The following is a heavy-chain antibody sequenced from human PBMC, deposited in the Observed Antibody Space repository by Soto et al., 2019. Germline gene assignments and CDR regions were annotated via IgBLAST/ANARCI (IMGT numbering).Heavy chain of an antibody. D-gene: IGHD6-6*01. CDR1: GFIFKNYA. Sequence: QVQLVGSGGGVVQPGRSLRLSCAVSGFIFKNYALNWVRQAPGKGLEWVASITRDGYNKYYADSVKGRFTISRDNSKNTLSLQMTALRVEDSSVYYCTKSSGGSSSVGMDYWGPGTLVTVSS. J-gene: IGHJ4*02. CDR3: TKSSGGSSSVGMDY. CDR2: ITRDGYNK. V-gene: IGHV3-30*04.